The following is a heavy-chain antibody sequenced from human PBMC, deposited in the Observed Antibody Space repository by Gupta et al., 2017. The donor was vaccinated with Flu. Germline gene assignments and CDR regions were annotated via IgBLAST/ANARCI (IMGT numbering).Heavy chain of an antibody. V-gene: IGHV3-30*18. D-gene: IGHD1-26*01. CDR1: FSSYG. J-gene: IGHJ4*01. Sequence: FSSYGMHWVRQAPGKGLEWVAVISYDGSKKYYADSVKGRFTISRDNSKNTLYLQMNSLRAEDTAVYYCAKDEGTGNQWADYWGQGTLVTVSS. CDR2: ISYDGSKK. CDR3: AKDEGTGNQWADY.